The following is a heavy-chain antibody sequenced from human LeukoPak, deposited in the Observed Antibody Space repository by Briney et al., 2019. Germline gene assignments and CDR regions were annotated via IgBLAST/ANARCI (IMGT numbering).Heavy chain of an antibody. CDR2: INSDGSSP. Sequence: GGSLRLSCAASGFTFSSYWMHWVRQAPGKGLVWVSRINSDGSSPSYADSVKGRFTISRDNAKNTLYLQMNSLRAEDTAVYYCARELGCSGGSCYLSWFDPWGQGTLVTVSS. J-gene: IGHJ5*02. CDR1: GFTFSSYW. V-gene: IGHV3-74*01. CDR3: ARELGCSGGSCYLSWFDP. D-gene: IGHD2-15*01.